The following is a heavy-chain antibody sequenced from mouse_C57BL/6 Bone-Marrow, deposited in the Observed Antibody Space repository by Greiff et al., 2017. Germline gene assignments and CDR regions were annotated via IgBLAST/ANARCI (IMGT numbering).Heavy chain of an antibody. V-gene: IGHV5-6*01. J-gene: IGHJ3*01. D-gene: IGHD1-1*01. Sequence: EVHLVESGGDLVKPGGSLKLSCAASGFTFSSYGMSWVRQTPDKRLEWVATISSGGSYTYYQDSVKGLFTISRDNAKNTLYLQMSSLQSEDTAMYCCARQRYDWFAYWGQGTLVTVSA. CDR2: ISSGGSYT. CDR3: ARQRYDWFAY. CDR1: GFTFSSYG.